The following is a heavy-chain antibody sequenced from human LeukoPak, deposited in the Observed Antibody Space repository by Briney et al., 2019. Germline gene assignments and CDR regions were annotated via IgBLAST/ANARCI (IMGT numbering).Heavy chain of an antibody. Sequence: SETLSLTCTVSSGSISSTTYYWGWLRQPPGKGLEWFGTIYYTGSTNYNPSLKTRVSISAETSKNQFYLKLNSVTAPDTAVYYGARGFLGDYFGSGSYYVFDYWGQGTLVTVSS. CDR3: ARGFLGDYFGSGSYYVFDY. CDR1: SGSISSTTYY. V-gene: IGHV4-39*07. D-gene: IGHD3-10*01. CDR2: IYYTGST. J-gene: IGHJ4*02.